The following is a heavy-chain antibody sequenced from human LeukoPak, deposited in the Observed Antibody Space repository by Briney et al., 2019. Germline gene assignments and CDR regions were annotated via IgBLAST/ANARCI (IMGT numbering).Heavy chain of an antibody. J-gene: IGHJ4*02. CDR3: AKGKSGSYYYFDY. D-gene: IGHD1-26*01. Sequence: GGSLRLSCAASGFTFSEYVMSWVRQAPGKGLEWVSSISGSGGSTYYADSVKGRFTISRDSSKNTLYLQMNSLRAEDTAVYYCAKGKSGSYYYFDYWGQGTLVTVSS. V-gene: IGHV3-23*01. CDR1: GFTFSEYV. CDR2: ISGSGGST.